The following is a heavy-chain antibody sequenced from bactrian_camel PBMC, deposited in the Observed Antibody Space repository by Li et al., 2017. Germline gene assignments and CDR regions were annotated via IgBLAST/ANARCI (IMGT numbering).Heavy chain of an antibody. V-gene: IGHV3S53*01. CDR3: LVGFDY. D-gene: IGHD5*01. CDR2: INRRGTT. J-gene: IGHJ4*01. CDR1: GYSGTPYC. Sequence: HVQLVESGGGSVQAGGSLRLSCEASGYSGTPYCAGWFRQAPGKEREGVAAINRRGTTNYADSVKGRFTISRDNAKNTLYLQLNSLTTDDTGMYFCLVGFDYWGRGTQVTVS.